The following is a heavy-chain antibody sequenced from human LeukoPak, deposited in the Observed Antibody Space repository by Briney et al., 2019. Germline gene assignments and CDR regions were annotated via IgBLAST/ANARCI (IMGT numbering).Heavy chain of an antibody. CDR3: ARGNSGYDFDAFDI. CDR2: INPNSGGT. V-gene: IGHV1-2*04. D-gene: IGHD5-12*01. J-gene: IGHJ3*02. Sequence: ASVTVSCRASGYTFTGYYMHWVRQAPGQGLEWMGWINPNSGGTNYAQKFQGWVTMTRDTSISTAYMELSRLRSDDTAVYYCARGNSGYDFDAFDIWGQGTMVTVSS. CDR1: GYTFTGYY.